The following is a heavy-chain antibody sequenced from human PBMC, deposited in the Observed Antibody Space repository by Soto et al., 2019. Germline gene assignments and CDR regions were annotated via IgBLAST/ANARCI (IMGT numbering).Heavy chain of an antibody. CDR3: ARDKSGYCSGGSCYFGGMYV. CDR2: INPKSGGT. J-gene: IGHJ6*02. V-gene: IGHV1-2*02. D-gene: IGHD2-15*01. Sequence: ASVKVSCKASGYTFTGYYIHWVRQAPGQGLEWMGWINPKSGGTNYAENFQGRVSMTRDTSITTAYLDVSRLTSDDTALYYCARDKSGYCSGGSCYFGGMYVWGQGTTGTVS. CDR1: GYTFTGYY.